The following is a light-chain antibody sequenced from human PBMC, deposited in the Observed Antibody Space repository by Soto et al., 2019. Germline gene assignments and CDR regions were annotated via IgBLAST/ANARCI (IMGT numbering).Light chain of an antibody. V-gene: IGKV1-5*01. J-gene: IGKJ1*01. CDR2: DAS. CDR1: QNIRSR. CDR3: QQYHSYWT. Sequence: DFQMTQSPSTLSASVGASVTITCRASQNIRSRLAWFQEKPWKAPKILIYDASSLESGVPQRFSGSGSGTEFTLTIRSPPTDDFSTDYCQQYHSYWTFGQGTKVDIK.